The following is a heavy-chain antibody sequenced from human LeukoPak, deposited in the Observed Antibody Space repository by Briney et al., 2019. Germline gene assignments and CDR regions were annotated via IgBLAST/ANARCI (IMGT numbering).Heavy chain of an antibody. CDR2: ISYDGSNK. Sequence: GRSLRLSCAASGFTLSSYGMHWVRQAPGKGLEWVAVISYDGSNKYYADSVKGRFTISRDNSKNTLYLQMNSLRAEDTAVYYCAKGGYSSSWYGVSGYWGQGTLVTVSS. D-gene: IGHD6-13*01. CDR1: GFTLSSYG. J-gene: IGHJ4*02. V-gene: IGHV3-30*18. CDR3: AKGGYSSSWYGVSGY.